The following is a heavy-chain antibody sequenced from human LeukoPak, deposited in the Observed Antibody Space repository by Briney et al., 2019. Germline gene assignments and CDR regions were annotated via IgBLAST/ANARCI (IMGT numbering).Heavy chain of an antibody. D-gene: IGHD3-9*01. V-gene: IGHV3-21*04. J-gene: IGHJ6*02. CDR1: GFTFSSYS. CDR3: AKDHDILTGYYKGYYYYGMDV. CDR2: ISSSSSYI. Sequence: GGSLRLSCAASGFTFSSYSMNWVRQAPGKGLEWVSSISSSSSYIYYADSVKGRFTISRDNAKNTLYLQMNSLRAEDTAVYYCAKDHDILTGYYKGYYYYGMDVWGQGTTVTVSS.